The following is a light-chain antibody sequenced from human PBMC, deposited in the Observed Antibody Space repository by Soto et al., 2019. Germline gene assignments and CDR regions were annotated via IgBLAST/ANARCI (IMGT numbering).Light chain of an antibody. CDR1: QSVRSN. CDR2: GAS. V-gene: IGKV3-15*01. J-gene: IGKJ5*01. Sequence: VMTQPPASLSVSPGERVTLSCRASQSVRSNLAWYQQKPGQAPRLLIYGASTRATGLPARFSGSGSGTDFTLTISSLQSEDFAVYYCQRYNTWPPITFGQGTRLEIK. CDR3: QRYNTWPPIT.